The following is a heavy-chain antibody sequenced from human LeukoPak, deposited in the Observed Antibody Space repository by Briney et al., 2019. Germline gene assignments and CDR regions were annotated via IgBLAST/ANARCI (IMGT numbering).Heavy chain of an antibody. V-gene: IGHV4-34*01. CDR2: INHSGST. J-gene: IGHJ4*02. CDR3: ARGHLYCSGGSCLFDY. Sequence: SETLSLTCAVYGGSFSGYYWSWIRQPPGKGLEWIGEINHSGSTNYNPSLKSRVAISVDTSKNQFSLKLSSVTAADTAVYYCARGHLYCSGGSCLFDYWGQGTLVTVSS. CDR1: GGSFSGYY. D-gene: IGHD2-15*01.